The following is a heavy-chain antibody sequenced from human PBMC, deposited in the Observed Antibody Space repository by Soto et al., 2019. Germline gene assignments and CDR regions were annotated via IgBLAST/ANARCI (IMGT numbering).Heavy chain of an antibody. J-gene: IGHJ4*02. V-gene: IGHV3-74*01. D-gene: IGHD2-15*01. CDR3: ARDGVARDWDCDY. CDR1: GFTFSNYW. Sequence: EVQLVESGGDLVQPGGSLRLSCAASGFTFSNYWMHWVRQAPGKGLVWVARVNSDGSGTAYADSVKGRFTISRDNAKNTRYLQMSSLRAEDTAVDYWARDGVARDWDCDYWGQGNWGSVSS. CDR2: VNSDGSGT.